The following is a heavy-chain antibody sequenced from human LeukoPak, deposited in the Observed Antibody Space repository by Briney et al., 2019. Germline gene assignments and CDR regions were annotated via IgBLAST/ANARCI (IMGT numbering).Heavy chain of an antibody. V-gene: IGHV1-2*02. CDR1: GYTFTGYY. Sequence: ASVKVSCKASGYTFTGYYMHGVRQAPGQGLEWMGWINPNSGGTNYAQKFQGRVTMTRDTSISTAYMELSRLRSDDTAVYYCAREDSGSYYNWFDPWGQGNLVTVSS. D-gene: IGHD1-26*01. CDR3: AREDSGSYYNWFDP. J-gene: IGHJ5*02. CDR2: INPNSGGT.